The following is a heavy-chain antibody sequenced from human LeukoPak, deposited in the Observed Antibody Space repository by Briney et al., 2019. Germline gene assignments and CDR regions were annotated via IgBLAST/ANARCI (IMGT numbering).Heavy chain of an antibody. CDR3: ASAPTMTTVTTEGDY. CDR1: GFTFSSYS. J-gene: IGHJ4*02. D-gene: IGHD4-4*01. Sequence: GGSLRLSCAASGFTFSSYSMNWVRQAPGKGLEWVSSISSSSSYIYYADSVKGVFTISRDNAKNSLYLQMNSLRAEDTAVYYCASAPTMTTVTTEGDYWGQGTLVTVSS. V-gene: IGHV3-21*01. CDR2: ISSSSSYI.